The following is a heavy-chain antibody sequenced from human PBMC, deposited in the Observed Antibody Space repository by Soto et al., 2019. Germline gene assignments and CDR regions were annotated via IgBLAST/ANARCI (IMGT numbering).Heavy chain of an antibody. V-gene: IGHV3-49*04. D-gene: IGHD3-9*01. J-gene: IGHJ6*02. CDR2: IRSNTYGGSP. Sequence: LRLSCTASGFTFGDCAMSWVRQAPGKGLEWVGFIRSNTYGGSPEYAASVKGRFTISRDDSKSIAYLQMHSPKIEDTAVYYCTSPLDPAGYYFDMHVWGQGTTVTVSS. CDR1: GFTFGDCA. CDR3: TSPLDPAGYYFDMHV.